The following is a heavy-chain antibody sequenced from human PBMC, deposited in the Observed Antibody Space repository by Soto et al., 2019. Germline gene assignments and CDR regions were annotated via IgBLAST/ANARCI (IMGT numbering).Heavy chain of an antibody. CDR1: GYSISSSNW. Sequence: SETLSLTCAVSGYSISSSNWWGWIRQPPGKGLEWIGYIYFSGSTYYNPSLKSRVSMSLDTSKNEFSLKLSSVTAVDTAVYYCVQSRRHDGNTFDYWGQGTQVTVSS. D-gene: IGHD1-7*01. J-gene: IGHJ4*02. V-gene: IGHV4-28*01. CDR2: IYFSGST. CDR3: VQSRRHDGNTFDY.